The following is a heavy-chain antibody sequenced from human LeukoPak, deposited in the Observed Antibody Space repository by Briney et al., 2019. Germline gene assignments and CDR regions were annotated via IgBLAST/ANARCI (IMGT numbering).Heavy chain of an antibody. Sequence: PGGSLRLSCAASGFTVSNNYMNWIRQAPGKGLEWVSDIYYGVTNYADSVKGRFTISRDNSENMLYLQMNSLRVDDTAVYYCARDLPGVRYYYGLDVWGQGTTVTVTS. V-gene: IGHV3-53*01. CDR2: IYYGVT. J-gene: IGHJ6*02. CDR1: GFTVSNNY. CDR3: ARDLPGVRYYYGLDV. D-gene: IGHD3-10*01.